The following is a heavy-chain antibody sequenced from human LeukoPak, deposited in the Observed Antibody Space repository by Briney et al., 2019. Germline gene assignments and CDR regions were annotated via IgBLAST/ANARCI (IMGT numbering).Heavy chain of an antibody. Sequence: SETLSLTCAVYGGSFSGYYWSWIRQPPGKGLEWIGEINHSGSTNYNPSLKSRVTISVDTSKNQFSLKLSSVTAADTAVYYCARGGDYDYVWGSYRVYYFDYWGQGTLVTVSS. D-gene: IGHD3-16*02. J-gene: IGHJ4*02. CDR3: ARGGDYDYVWGSYRVYYFDY. CDR2: INHSGST. CDR1: GGSFSGYY. V-gene: IGHV4-34*01.